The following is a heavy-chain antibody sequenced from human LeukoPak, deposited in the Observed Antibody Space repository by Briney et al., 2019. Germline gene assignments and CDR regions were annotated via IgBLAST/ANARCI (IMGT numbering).Heavy chain of an antibody. CDR3: AKEYGYDYNYFYSMDV. CDR2: IRYDGSNK. Sequence: RGCLRLSCAASGFTLSSYGIHWVRQAPGKGLEWVGFIRYDGSNKYHADSVKGRFTISRDNSKNTVYLQMNNLRAEDTAVYFCAKEYGYDYNYFYSMDVWGKGTTVTISS. CDR1: GFTLSSYG. J-gene: IGHJ6*03. D-gene: IGHD1-1*01. V-gene: IGHV3-30*02.